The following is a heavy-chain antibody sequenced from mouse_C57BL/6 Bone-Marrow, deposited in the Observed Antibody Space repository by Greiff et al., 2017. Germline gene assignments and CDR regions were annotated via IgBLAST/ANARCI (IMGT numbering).Heavy chain of an antibody. V-gene: IGHV1-69*01. J-gene: IGHJ2*01. CDR2: IDPSDSYT. Sequence: QVQLQQPGAELVMPGASVKLSCKASGYTFTSYWMHWVKQRPGQGLEWIGEIDPSDSYTNHNQKFKGKSTLTVAKSSSTAYMQLSSLTSEDSAVYYCARGDTIIKDYFDYWGQGTTLTVSS. CDR3: ARGDTIIKDYFDY. D-gene: IGHD2-4*01. CDR1: GYTFTSYW.